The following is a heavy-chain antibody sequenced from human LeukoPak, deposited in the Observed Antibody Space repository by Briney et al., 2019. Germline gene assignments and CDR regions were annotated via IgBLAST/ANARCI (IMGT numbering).Heavy chain of an antibody. CDR2: IWNDGSNK. Sequence: GRSLRLSCAASGFTFSSYGMHWVRQAPGKGLEWVAIIWNDGSNKYYADSVKGRFTISRDNSKNTLYLQMNSLRAGDTAVYYRAREGNYDILTGLYNYYYYGMDVWGQGTAVTVSS. D-gene: IGHD3-9*01. V-gene: IGHV3-33*01. CDR3: AREGNYDILTGLYNYYYYGMDV. CDR1: GFTFSSYG. J-gene: IGHJ6*02.